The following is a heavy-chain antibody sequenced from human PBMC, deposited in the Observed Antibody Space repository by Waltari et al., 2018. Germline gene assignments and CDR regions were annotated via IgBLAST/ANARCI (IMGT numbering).Heavy chain of an antibody. D-gene: IGHD1-26*01. CDR3: ARDAVGSWFDP. CDR2: IYYRGGT. CDR1: GGSISSGDYY. Sequence: QVQLQESGPGLVKPSQTLSLTCTVSGGSISSGDYYWSWIRQHLVKGLEWTGYIYYRGGTSYNPSLKSRVTISVDTSKNQFSRKLSSVTAADTAVYYCARDAVGSWFDPGGQGTLVTVSS. J-gene: IGHJ5*02. V-gene: IGHV4-30-4*08.